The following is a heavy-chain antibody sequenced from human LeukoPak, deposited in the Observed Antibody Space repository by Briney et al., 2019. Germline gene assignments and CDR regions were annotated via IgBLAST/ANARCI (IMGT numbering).Heavy chain of an antibody. CDR2: ISSSSSYI. V-gene: IGHV3-21*01. D-gene: IGHD3-9*01. CDR3: ARGEDYDILTGYSPIGYFDY. Sequence: GGSLRLSCGVSGLDFSIAWMTGVRQAPGKGLEGVSSISSSSSYIYYADSVKGRFTISRDNAKNSLYLQMNSLRAEDTAVYYCARGEDYDILTGYSPIGYFDYWGQGTLVTVSS. CDR1: GLDFSIAW. J-gene: IGHJ4*02.